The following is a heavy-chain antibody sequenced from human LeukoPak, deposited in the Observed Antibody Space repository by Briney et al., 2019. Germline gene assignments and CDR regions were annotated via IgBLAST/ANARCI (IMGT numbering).Heavy chain of an antibody. CDR1: GFTFSSYE. CDR2: ISSSGSTI. V-gene: IGHV3-48*03. Sequence: SGGSLRLSCAASGFTFSSYEMNWVRQAPGRGLEWVSYISSSGSTIYYADSVKGRFTISRDKSKNMVYLQMSSLRAGDTAVYYCAKASPYYDILTGYYYYFDDWGQGTLVTVSS. D-gene: IGHD3-9*01. J-gene: IGHJ4*02. CDR3: AKASPYYDILTGYYYYFDD.